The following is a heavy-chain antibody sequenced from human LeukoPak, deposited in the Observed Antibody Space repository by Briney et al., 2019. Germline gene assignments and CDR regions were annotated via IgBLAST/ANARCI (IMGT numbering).Heavy chain of an antibody. CDR2: IKSKTDGGTT. D-gene: IGHD3-22*01. CDR1: GFTFSNAW. CDR3: TTEGGSVVITEDAFDI. J-gene: IGHJ3*02. V-gene: IGHV3-15*01. Sequence: PGGSLRLSCAASGFTFSNAWMSWVRQAPGKGLEWVGRIKSKTDGGTTDYAAPVKGRFTISRDDSKNTLYLQMNSLKTEDTAVYYCTTEGGSVVITEDAFDIWGQGTMVTVSS.